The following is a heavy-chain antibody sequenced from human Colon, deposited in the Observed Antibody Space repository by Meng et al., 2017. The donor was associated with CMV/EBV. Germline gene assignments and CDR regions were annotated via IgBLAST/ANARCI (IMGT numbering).Heavy chain of an antibody. J-gene: IGHJ4*02. V-gene: IGHV3-9*01. CDR2: LSWDGGRV. Sequence: GGSLRLSCAASGFSFSSYDIHWVRHATGKGLEWVASLSWDGGRVYYADSVRGRFTISRDNAKNSLYLQMNSLRGEDAALYYCVKSMWTNYPPYDFWGLGALVTVSS. CDR3: VKSMWTNYPPYDF. D-gene: IGHD5-24*01. CDR1: GFSFSSYD.